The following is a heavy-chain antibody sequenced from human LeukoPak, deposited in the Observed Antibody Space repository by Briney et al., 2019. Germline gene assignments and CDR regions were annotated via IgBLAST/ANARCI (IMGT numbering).Heavy chain of an antibody. D-gene: IGHD6-19*01. V-gene: IGHV4-59*01. Sequence: SETLSLTCTVSGGSISNYYWNWIRQPPGKGLEWIGYIYYSGNTNYNPSLKSRVTISVDTSKNQFSLKLSSVTAADTAVYYCARDRDRSGWYAFDYWGQGTLVTVSS. CDR1: GGSISNYY. J-gene: IGHJ4*02. CDR3: ARDRDRSGWYAFDY. CDR2: IYYSGNT.